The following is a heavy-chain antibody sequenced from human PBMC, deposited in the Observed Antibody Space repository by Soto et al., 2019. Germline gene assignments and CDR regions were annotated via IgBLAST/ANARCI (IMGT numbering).Heavy chain of an antibody. CDR3: AKSYDSSGYCFDY. CDR1: GFTFSSYG. CDR2: ISYDGSNK. V-gene: IGHV3-30*18. D-gene: IGHD3-22*01. Sequence: QVQLVESGGGVVQPGRSLRLSCAASGFTFSSYGMHWVRQAPGKGLEWVAVISYDGSNKYYADSVKGRFTISRDNSKNKLYLQMNSLRAEDTAVYYFAKSYDSSGYCFDYWGQGTLVTVSS. J-gene: IGHJ4*02.